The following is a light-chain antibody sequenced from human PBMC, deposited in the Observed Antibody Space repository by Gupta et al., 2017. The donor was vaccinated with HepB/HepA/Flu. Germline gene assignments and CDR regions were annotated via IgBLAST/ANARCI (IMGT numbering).Light chain of an antibody. J-gene: IGLJ2*01. CDR3: SSYAGSNNVV. CDR2: EVS. CDR1: SSDVGGYNY. Sequence: QSALTQPPPASGSPGQSVTISCTGTSSDVGGYNYVSWYQQHPGKAPKLMTYEVSKRPSGVPDRFSGSKSGNTASLTVSGLQAEDEADYYCSSYAGSNNVVFGGGTKLTVL. V-gene: IGLV2-8*01.